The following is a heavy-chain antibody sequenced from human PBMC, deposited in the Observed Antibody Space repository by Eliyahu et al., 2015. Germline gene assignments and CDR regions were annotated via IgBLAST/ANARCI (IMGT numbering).Heavy chain of an antibody. Sequence: EVQLLESGGGLLQPGGSLRLSCAASGFTFSNYAMSWVRQAPGKGLEWVSVISGSGGDTFSADSVKGRFTTSRDNSKNTLYLQMNSLRAEDTAVYYCAKDSGQWLLYFDYWGQGTLVTVSS. J-gene: IGHJ4*02. V-gene: IGHV3-23*01. D-gene: IGHD6-19*01. CDR1: GFTFSNYA. CDR2: ISGSGGDT. CDR3: AKDSGQWLLYFDY.